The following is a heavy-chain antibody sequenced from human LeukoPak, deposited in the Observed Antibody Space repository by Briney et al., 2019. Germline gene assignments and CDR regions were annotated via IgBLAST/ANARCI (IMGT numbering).Heavy chain of an antibody. J-gene: IGHJ4*02. Sequence: PSETLSLTCTVSGGSISSGVYYWSWIRQHPGKGLEWIGYINYSGSTYYNPSLKSRVTISVDTSKNQFSLKLSSVTAADTAVYYCARDQGGSRTFDYWGQGTLVTVSS. V-gene: IGHV4-31*03. D-gene: IGHD6-13*01. CDR2: INYSGST. CDR1: GGSISSGVYY. CDR3: ARDQGGSRTFDY.